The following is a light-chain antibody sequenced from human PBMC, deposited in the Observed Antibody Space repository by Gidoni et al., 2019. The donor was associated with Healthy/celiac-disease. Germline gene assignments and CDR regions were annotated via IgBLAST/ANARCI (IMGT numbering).Light chain of an antibody. CDR3: QQYDNLHT. CDR1: QDISNY. CDR2: EAS. V-gene: IGKV1-33*01. Sequence: DIQITHSPSSLSASVGDSITITCQASQDISNYLNWYQQKPGKAHKLLIYEASNLETGVPTRCSGSGAETDFTFTISSLQPEDIATYYCQQYDNLHTFGPGTKVDIK. J-gene: IGKJ3*01.